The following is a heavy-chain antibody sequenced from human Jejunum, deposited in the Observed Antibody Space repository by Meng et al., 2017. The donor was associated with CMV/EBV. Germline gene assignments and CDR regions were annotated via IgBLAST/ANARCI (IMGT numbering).Heavy chain of an antibody. D-gene: IGHD1-26*01. V-gene: IGHV1-18*01. CDR2: ISTLNGNT. CDR1: GYKFIHYG. J-gene: IGHJ4*02. CDR3: ARRTGSYSDY. Sequence: SCKASGYKFIHYGITWVRQAPGQRPEWMGWISTLNGNTNFAQKVQGRVTMTRDTSTNTAYLELRDLRSDDTAVYYCARRTGSYSDYWGQGTMVTVSS.